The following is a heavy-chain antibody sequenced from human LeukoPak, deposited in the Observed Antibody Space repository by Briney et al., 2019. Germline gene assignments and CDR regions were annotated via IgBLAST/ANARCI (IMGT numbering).Heavy chain of an antibody. V-gene: IGHV3-30-3*01. CDR3: ARDRVSTEGAFDI. J-gene: IGHJ3*02. CDR1: GFTFSSYA. Sequence: GGSLRLSCAASGFTFSSYAMHWVRQAPGKGLEWVAVISYDGSNKYYADSVKGRFTISRDNSKNTLYLQMNSLRAEDTAVYYCARDRVSTEGAFDIWGQGTMVTVSS. CDR2: ISYDGSNK. D-gene: IGHD2-8*02.